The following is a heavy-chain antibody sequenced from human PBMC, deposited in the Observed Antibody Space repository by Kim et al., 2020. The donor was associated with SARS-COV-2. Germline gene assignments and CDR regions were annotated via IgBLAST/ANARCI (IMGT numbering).Heavy chain of an antibody. Sequence: GGSLRLSCAASGFAVYRFAMNWVRQAPGKGLEWISAITNNNGKTYYQDSVKGRFTISRDESKNIVYLHMNSLRVEDTAVYYFAKDHQIPGWPTFGDWGQGTLVAVAS. CDR1: GFAVYRFA. V-gene: IGHV3-23*01. D-gene: IGHD6-19*01. J-gene: IGHJ4*02. CDR3: AKDHQIPGWPTFGD. CDR2: ITNNNGKT.